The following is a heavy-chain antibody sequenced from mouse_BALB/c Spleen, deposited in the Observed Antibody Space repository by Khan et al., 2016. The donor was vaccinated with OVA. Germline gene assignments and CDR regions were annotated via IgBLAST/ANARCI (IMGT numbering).Heavy chain of an antibody. CDR3: IRHGYVAWFTY. CDR1: GYSFTSYY. Sequence: VQLKESGPELMKPGASVKISCKASGYSFTSYYIHWMIESHGTSLEWIGYIDPFSGATTYNQKFKGKATLTVDKSSSTAYIHLRNLTSEDSAVYYCIRHGYVAWFTYWGQGTLVTVSA. V-gene: IGHV1-31*01. CDR2: IDPFSGAT. D-gene: IGHD2-2*01. J-gene: IGHJ3*01.